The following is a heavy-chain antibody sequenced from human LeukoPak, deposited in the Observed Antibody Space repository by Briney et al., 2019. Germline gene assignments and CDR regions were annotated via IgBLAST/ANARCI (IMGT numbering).Heavy chain of an antibody. CDR2: ISYDESNK. CDR1: GFSFSSLP. CDR3: ARAGYSSSYLDY. J-gene: IGHJ4*02. D-gene: IGHD6-13*01. Sequence: HPGGSLRLSCAASGFSFSSLPMHWVRKAPGKGLEWVAFISYDESNKYYADSVKGRFTISRDNSKNALYLQMNSLRAEDTAVYYCARAGYSSSYLDYWGQGTLVSVSS. V-gene: IGHV3-30*04.